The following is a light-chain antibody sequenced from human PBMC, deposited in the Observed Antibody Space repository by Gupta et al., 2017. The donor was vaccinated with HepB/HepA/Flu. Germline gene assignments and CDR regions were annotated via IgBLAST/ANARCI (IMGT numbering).Light chain of an antibody. CDR2: GAS. J-gene: IGKJ1*01. Sequence: EIVMTQSPATLSVSPGERATLSCRASQSLSNNLAWYQQRPGQAPRLLIYGASTRATGIPASFSGSGSETEFTLTISSLQSEDFAVYYCQQYNNWPKTFGQGTKVEIK. V-gene: IGKV3-15*01. CDR3: QQYNNWPKT. CDR1: QSLSNN.